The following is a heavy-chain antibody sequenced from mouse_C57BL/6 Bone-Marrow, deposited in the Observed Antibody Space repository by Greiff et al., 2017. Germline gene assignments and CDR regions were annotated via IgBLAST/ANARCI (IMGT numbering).Heavy chain of an antibody. J-gene: IGHJ2*01. Sequence: EVKLVESGGDLVKPGGSLKLSCAASGFTFSSYGMSWVRQTPDKRLEWVATISSGGSYTYYPDSVKGRFTISRDNAKNTLYLQMSSLTSEDTALYYCARQGITTVVAPYYFDDWGQGTTLTVSS. CDR3: ARQGITTVVAPYYFDD. V-gene: IGHV5-6*01. CDR1: GFTFSSYG. CDR2: ISSGGSYT. D-gene: IGHD1-1*01.